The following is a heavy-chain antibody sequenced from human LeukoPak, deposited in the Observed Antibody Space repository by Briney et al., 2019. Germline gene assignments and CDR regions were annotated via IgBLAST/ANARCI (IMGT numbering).Heavy chain of an antibody. Sequence: PRGSLRLSCAASGFTFDDYAMHWVRQAPGKGLEWVSGISGNSGSIGYADSVKGRFTISRDNAKNSLYLQMNSLRAEDMALYYCAKEGSYDAFDIWGQGTMVTVPS. CDR1: GFTFDDYA. V-gene: IGHV3-9*03. CDR3: AKEGSYDAFDI. J-gene: IGHJ3*02. D-gene: IGHD1-26*01. CDR2: ISGNSGSI.